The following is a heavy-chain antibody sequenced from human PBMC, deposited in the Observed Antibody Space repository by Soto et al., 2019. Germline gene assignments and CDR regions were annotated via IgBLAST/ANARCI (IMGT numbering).Heavy chain of an antibody. D-gene: IGHD3-10*01. J-gene: IGHJ4*02. V-gene: IGHV3-72*01. CDR2: IKNRANSYAT. CDR3: TRAPSYYGSGSYH. Sequence: VRLSCAASGFTFSDPYMDWVRQAPGKGLQWVGRIKNRANSYATDYAASVKGRFTISRDDSKNSVFLQMDSLKTEDTAVYYCTRAPSYYGSGSYHWGQGTLVTISS. CDR1: GFTFSDPY.